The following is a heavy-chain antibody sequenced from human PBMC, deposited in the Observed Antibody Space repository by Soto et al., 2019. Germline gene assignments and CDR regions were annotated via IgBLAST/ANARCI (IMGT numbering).Heavy chain of an antibody. Sequence: QLQLQESGPGLVKPSETLSLTCTVSGGSISSSSYYWGWIRQPPGKGLEWSGGTYYSGSTYYNASLKSRVTVSVDTSKNQFSLKLSSVTAAYTAVYYCARLRRERLFDYWGQGTLVTVSS. CDR3: ARLRRERLFDY. V-gene: IGHV4-39*01. J-gene: IGHJ4*02. CDR2: TYYSGST. CDR1: GGSISSSSYY. D-gene: IGHD3-10*01.